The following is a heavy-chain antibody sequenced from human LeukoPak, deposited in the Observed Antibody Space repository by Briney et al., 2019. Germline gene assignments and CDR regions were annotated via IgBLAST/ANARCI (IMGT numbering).Heavy chain of an antibody. CDR3: ARTERDILTGYFFDY. D-gene: IGHD3-9*01. Sequence: PSETLSLTCTVSGGSISSYYWSWIRQPPGKGLEWIGYIYYSGSTNYNPSLKSRVTISVDTSKNQFSLKLGSVTAADTAVYYCARTERDILTGYFFDYWGQGTLVTVSS. J-gene: IGHJ4*02. CDR2: IYYSGST. V-gene: IGHV4-59*01. CDR1: GGSISSYY.